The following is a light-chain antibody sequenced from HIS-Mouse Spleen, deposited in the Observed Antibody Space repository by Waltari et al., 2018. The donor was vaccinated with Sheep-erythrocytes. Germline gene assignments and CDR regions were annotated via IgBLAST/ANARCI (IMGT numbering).Light chain of an antibody. CDR2: SNN. Sequence: QSVLTQPPSASGTPGQRVTIYCSGSSSNIGSNTVNWYQQLPGTAPKLLIYSNNPRPSGVPDRFSGSKSGTSASLAISGLQSEDEADYYCAAWDDSLNGPVFGGGTKLTVL. V-gene: IGLV1-44*01. CDR3: AAWDDSLNGPV. CDR1: SSNIGSNT. J-gene: IGLJ3*02.